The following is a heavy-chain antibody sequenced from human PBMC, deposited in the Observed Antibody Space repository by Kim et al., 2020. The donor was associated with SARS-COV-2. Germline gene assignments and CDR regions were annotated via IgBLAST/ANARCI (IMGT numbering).Heavy chain of an antibody. CDR1: GFTFSNYA. Sequence: GGSLRLSCAASGFTFSNYAIHWVRQAPGKGLEWVAVVWYDGSNKYYADSVKGRFSISRDNPKNMLYLQMNSLRAEDTAVYYCAKDYCSSSSCYVDFWGQGTLFSVSS. J-gene: IGHJ4*02. CDR2: VWYDGSNK. CDR3: AKDYCSSSSCYVDF. D-gene: IGHD2-2*01. V-gene: IGHV3-33*06.